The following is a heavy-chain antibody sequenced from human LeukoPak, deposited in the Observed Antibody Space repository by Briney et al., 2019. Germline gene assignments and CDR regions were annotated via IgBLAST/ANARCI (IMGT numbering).Heavy chain of an antibody. CDR1: GDSISSGDYY. Sequence: PSETLSLTCTVSGDSISSGDYYWSWIRQPAGKGLEWIGRISSSGSTNYNPSLKSRVTISVDTSKNQFSLKLSSVTAADTAVYYCARGNGYRSPMDVWGKGTTVTISS. J-gene: IGHJ6*04. V-gene: IGHV4-61*02. D-gene: IGHD5-18*01. CDR3: ARGNGYRSPMDV. CDR2: ISSSGST.